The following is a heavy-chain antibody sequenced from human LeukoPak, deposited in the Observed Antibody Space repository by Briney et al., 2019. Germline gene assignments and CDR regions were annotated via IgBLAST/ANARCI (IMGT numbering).Heavy chain of an antibody. V-gene: IGHV1-3*01. CDR2: INAGNGNT. D-gene: IGHD3-3*01. J-gene: IGHJ6*03. CDR1: GYTFTSYA. CDR3: ARRGYYTILRSYYYYYMDV. Sequence: ASVKVSCKASGYTFTSYAMHWVRQAPGQRLEWMGWINAGNGNTKYSQKFQGRVTITRDTSASTAYMELSSLRSEDTAVYYCARRGYYTILRSYYYYYMDVWGKGTTVTVSS.